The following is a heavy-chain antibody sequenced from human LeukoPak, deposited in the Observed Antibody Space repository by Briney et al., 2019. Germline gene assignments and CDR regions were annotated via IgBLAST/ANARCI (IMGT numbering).Heavy chain of an antibody. Sequence: PGGSLRLSCAASGFTFSSYAMNWVRQAPGKGLEWVLAISAGGGGTYYADSVQGRFTISRDNSKNTLYLQMNSLRAEGTAIYYCAKIVVVVAATHGFDYWGQGTLVTVSS. CDR2: ISAGGGGT. CDR1: GFTFSSYA. J-gene: IGHJ4*02. V-gene: IGHV3-23*01. CDR3: AKIVVVVAATHGFDY. D-gene: IGHD2-15*01.